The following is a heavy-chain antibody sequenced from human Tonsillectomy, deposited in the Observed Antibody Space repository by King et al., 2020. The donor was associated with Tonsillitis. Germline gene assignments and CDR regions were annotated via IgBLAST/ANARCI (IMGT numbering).Heavy chain of an antibody. V-gene: IGHV1-46*01. D-gene: IGHD2-15*01. CDR3: ASVFGGSRPFDY. Sequence: HVQLVESGAEVKKPGASVKVSCTASGYTFTSYYVHWVRQAPGQGLEWMGIINPSGGSTVYAQKFQGRLTMTRDTSTSTVYMELSSLRSEDTAVYYCASVFGGSRPFDYWGQGTLVTVSS. J-gene: IGHJ4*02. CDR1: GYTFTSYY. CDR2: INPSGGST.